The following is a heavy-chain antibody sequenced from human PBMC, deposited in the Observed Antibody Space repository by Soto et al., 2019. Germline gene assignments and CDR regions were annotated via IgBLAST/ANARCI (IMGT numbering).Heavy chain of an antibody. Sequence: QVQLQESGPGLVKPSETLSLTCTVSGGSINNHYWSWIRQPPGKGLEWIGYIDYTGATNYSPSLASRVTISVYTSKNQFSLKLTSLTAADTAIYYCARANWYFDYWGQGTLVTVSS. D-gene: IGHD7-27*01. CDR1: GGSINNHY. CDR2: IDYTGAT. J-gene: IGHJ4*02. V-gene: IGHV4-59*11. CDR3: ARANWYFDY.